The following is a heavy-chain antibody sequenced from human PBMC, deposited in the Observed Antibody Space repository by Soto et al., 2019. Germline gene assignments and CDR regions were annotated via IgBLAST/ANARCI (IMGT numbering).Heavy chain of an antibody. CDR3: ARGRYCLTGRCFPNWFDS. V-gene: IGHV4-30-4*01. CDR2: IYKSATT. CDR1: GDSISNLDYF. J-gene: IGHJ5*01. D-gene: IGHD7-27*01. Sequence: PSETLSLTCSVSGDSISNLDYFWGWIRQPPGQALEYIGYIYKSATTYYNPSFESRVAISVDTSKGQFSLNVTSVTAGDTAVYFCARGRYCLTGRCFPNWFDSWGQGALVTVSS.